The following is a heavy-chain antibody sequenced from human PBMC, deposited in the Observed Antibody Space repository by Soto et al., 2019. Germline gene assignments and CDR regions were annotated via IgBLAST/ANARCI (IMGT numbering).Heavy chain of an antibody. V-gene: IGHV1-18*04. CDR3: AREILSPDRYYYGMDG. J-gene: IGHJ6*02. CDR2: ISVNNGHT. CDR1: GSTFLSYG. Sequence: ALGTVSCRASGSTFLSYGISWGRQDPGQGLERMGWISVNNGHTQYAQTVQGRVTMTTDTSTSTAYMELMGLRSDDTAVYSRAREILSPDRYYYGMDGWGQGTTVTVSS. D-gene: IGHD2-8*02.